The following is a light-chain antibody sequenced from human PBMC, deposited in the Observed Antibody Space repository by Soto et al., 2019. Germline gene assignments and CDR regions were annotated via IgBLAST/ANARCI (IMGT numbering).Light chain of an antibody. CDR2: DVS. V-gene: IGLV2-14*01. J-gene: IGLJ3*02. CDR1: SSDVGGYNY. CDR3: SSYTSSTFWV. Sequence: QSALTQPASVSGSPGQSITISCTGTSSDVGGYNYVSWYQQHPGKAPKLMSYDVSNRLSGVSNRFSGSQSGNTASLTISGLQAEYEADYYCSSYTSSTFWVFGGGTQLTVL.